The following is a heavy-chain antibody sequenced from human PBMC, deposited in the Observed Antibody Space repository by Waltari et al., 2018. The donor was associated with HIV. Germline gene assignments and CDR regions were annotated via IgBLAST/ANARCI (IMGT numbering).Heavy chain of an antibody. CDR3: ARARLVSRGQYCSTTSCLPHYYYYYGMDV. CDR2: INHSGST. J-gene: IGHJ6*02. CDR1: GGSFSGSY. Sequence: QVQLRQWGAGLLKPSETLSLTCAVYGGSFSGSYWSWIRQPPGKGRERIGEINHSGSTNYNQSLKSRVTISVDTSKNQFSLKLTSVTAADTAVFYCARARLVSRGQYCSTTSCLPHYYYYYGMDVWGQGTTVTVSS. V-gene: IGHV4-34*01. D-gene: IGHD2-2*01.